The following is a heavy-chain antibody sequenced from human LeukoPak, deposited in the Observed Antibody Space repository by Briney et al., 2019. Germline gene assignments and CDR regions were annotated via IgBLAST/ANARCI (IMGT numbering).Heavy chain of an antibody. CDR2: ISHDGTNK. J-gene: IGHJ6*02. CDR1: GFAFSRYG. V-gene: IGHV3-30*03. Sequence: GGSLRLSCAASGFAFSRYGMHWVRQAPGKGLEGVALISHDGTNKNHADSVKGRFTISRDNSNNTLYLQMSSLRPEDTAVYYCARDKYSGYDGGMDVWGQGTTVTVSS. CDR3: ARDKYSGYDGGMDV. D-gene: IGHD5-12*01.